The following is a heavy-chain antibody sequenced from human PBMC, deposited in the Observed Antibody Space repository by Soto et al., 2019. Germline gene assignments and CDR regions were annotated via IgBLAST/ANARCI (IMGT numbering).Heavy chain of an antibody. CDR3: VRPDIPSRSSGGNCRNDAFDI. Sequence: GESLKISCKASGYIFNIYWIGWVRQMPWKGLEWMGVIYPGDSDTRYSPSFQGQVSISVDKSISTAYLRWSSLKASGTAIYYCVRPDIPSRSSGGNCRNDAFDIWGQGTMVTVSS. D-gene: IGHD2-15*01. CDR1: GYIFNIYW. V-gene: IGHV5-51*01. J-gene: IGHJ3*02. CDR2: IYPGDSDT.